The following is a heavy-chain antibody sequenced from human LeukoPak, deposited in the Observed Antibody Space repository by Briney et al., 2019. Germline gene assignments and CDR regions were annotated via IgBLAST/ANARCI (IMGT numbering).Heavy chain of an antibody. CDR1: GFTFNNYN. CDR2: ITSSGTYI. Sequence: PGGSLRLSCATSGFTFNNYNMNWVRQAPGRALEWVSSITSSGTYIFYADSVKGRFTISRDNAKNSLYLQMNSLRAEDTAVYYCARVAYCSSTSCYSYYYYYMDVWGKGTTVTVSS. V-gene: IGHV3-21*01. J-gene: IGHJ6*03. D-gene: IGHD2-2*01. CDR3: ARVAYCSSTSCYSYYYYYMDV.